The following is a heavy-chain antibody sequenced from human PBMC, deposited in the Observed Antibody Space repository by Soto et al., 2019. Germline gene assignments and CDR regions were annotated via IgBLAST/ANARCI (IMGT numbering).Heavy chain of an antibody. D-gene: IGHD3-9*01. CDR3: ARESHDILTGPPWVWYFDL. CDR2: INDRGSI. CDR1: GGSFSGYY. V-gene: IGHV4-34*01. Sequence: QVQLQQWGAGPLRPLETLSLTCGVSGGSFSGYYWAWIRQSPGKGLEWIGEINDRGSINYNPSLKSGVSISVATSKHHYSLNLRSVTAAATAVYYCARESHDILTGPPWVWYFDLWGRGTLVTVSS. J-gene: IGHJ2*01.